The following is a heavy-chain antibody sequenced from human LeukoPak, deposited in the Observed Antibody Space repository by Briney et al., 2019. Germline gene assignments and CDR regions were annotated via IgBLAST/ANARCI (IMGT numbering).Heavy chain of an antibody. J-gene: IGHJ4*02. CDR2: IYYSGTT. Sequence: SETLSLTCIVSGGSISSYHWSWIRQPPGRGLEWIGYIYYSGTTNYNPSLTGRVIISVDPSKTQFSLKLSSVTAADTAFYYCARGLEGYRSSTFDYWGQGALVTVSS. V-gene: IGHV4-59*01. CDR1: GGSISSYH. D-gene: IGHD2-15*01. CDR3: ARGLEGYRSSTFDY.